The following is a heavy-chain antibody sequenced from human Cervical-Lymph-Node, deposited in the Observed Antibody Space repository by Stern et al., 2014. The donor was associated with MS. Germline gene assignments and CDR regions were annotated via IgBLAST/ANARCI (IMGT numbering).Heavy chain of an antibody. J-gene: IGHJ4*02. V-gene: IGHV1-69*01. D-gene: IGHD3-16*01. CDR3: ARDSRHYDASYYFDS. Sequence: QLVQSGAEVKQPGSSVKVSCKASGGTFSSYAINWVRQAPGQGPEWMGGIIPIFGTANYAQKFQGRVTITADESTSTAYMELSSLRSEDTAVYYCARDSRHYDASYYFDSWGQGTLVTVSS. CDR1: GGTFSSYA. CDR2: IIPIFGTA.